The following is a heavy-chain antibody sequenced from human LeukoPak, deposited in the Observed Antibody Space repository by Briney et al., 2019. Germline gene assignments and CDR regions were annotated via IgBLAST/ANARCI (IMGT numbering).Heavy chain of an antibody. CDR1: GYTFTSYY. Sequence: GASVTVSCKASGYTFTSYYMHWVRQAPGQGLEWMGIINPSGGSRSYAQKFQGRVTMTRDTSTSTVYMELSSLTSEDTAVYYCARGWQVAYYYYHYMDVWGKGTTVTVSS. CDR2: INPSGGSR. CDR3: ARGWQVAYYYYHYMDV. J-gene: IGHJ6*03. V-gene: IGHV1-46*01.